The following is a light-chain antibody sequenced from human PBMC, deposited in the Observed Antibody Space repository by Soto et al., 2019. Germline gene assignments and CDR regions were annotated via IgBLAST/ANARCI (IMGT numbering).Light chain of an antibody. CDR1: QTVASN. CDR2: GAS. V-gene: IGKV3-15*01. CDR3: QQYHNWPPQYT. Sequence: EIVMTQSTASLSVSPGEGATLSCRASQTVASNLAWYQQKPGQAPRLLIHGASTRATGVPARFSGSGSGTDFTLTISSPQSEDFAVYYCQQYHNWPPQYTFGQGTKLQIK. J-gene: IGKJ2*01.